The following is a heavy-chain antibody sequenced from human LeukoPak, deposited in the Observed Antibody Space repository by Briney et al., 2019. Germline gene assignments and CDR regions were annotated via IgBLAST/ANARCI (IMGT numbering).Heavy chain of an antibody. CDR3: ASRIGYSYGIDY. CDR1: GGSISSYY. CDR2: IYYSGST. Sequence: SETLSLTCTVSGGSISSYYWSWIRQHPGKGLEWIGYIYYSGSTYYNPSLESRVTISEDTSKNQFSLKLSSVTAADTAVYYCASRIGYSYGIDYWGQGTLVTVSS. J-gene: IGHJ4*02. V-gene: IGHV4-59*06. D-gene: IGHD5-18*01.